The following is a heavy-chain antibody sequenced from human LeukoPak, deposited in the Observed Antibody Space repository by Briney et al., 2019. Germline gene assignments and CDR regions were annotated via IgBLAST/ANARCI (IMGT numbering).Heavy chain of an antibody. J-gene: IGHJ5*02. V-gene: IGHV3-66*01. D-gene: IGHD4-23*01. Sequence: GGSLRLSCAASGFTVSSNYMSWVRQAPGKGLERVSVIYSGGNTYYADSVKGRFTISRDNSKNTLYLQMDSLRAEDTAVYYCASSYGGNSGWFDPWGQGTLVTVSS. CDR2: IYSGGNT. CDR3: ASSYGGNSGWFDP. CDR1: GFTVSSNY.